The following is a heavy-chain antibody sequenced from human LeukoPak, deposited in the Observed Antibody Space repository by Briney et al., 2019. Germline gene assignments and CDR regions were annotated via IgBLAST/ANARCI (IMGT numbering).Heavy chain of an antibody. V-gene: IGHV3-7*01. Sequence: GSVRLSCAASGFILSGYFMSWVRQAPGKGLEWVASIKHDGSEEYYVDSVRGRFTISRDNTKSSLYLQMSSLRAEDTAVYYCATDRGWRTSGYYLYYFESWGQGTLVTVSS. D-gene: IGHD3-3*01. CDR1: GFILSGYF. J-gene: IGHJ4*02. CDR3: ATDRGWRTSGYYLYYFES. CDR2: IKHDGSEE.